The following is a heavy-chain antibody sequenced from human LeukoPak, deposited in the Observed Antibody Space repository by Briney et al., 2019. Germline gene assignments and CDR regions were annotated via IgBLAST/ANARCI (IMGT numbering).Heavy chain of an antibody. CDR3: AKESRTDIVVVVAATKLGNYFDY. CDR2: ISGSGGST. V-gene: IGHV3-23*01. D-gene: IGHD2-15*01. J-gene: IGHJ4*02. CDR1: GFTFSSYA. Sequence: GGSLRLSCAASGFTFSSYAVSWVRQAPGKGLEWVSAISGSGGSTYYADSVKGRFTISRDNSKNTLYLQMNSLRAEDTAVYYCAKESRTDIVVVVAATKLGNYFDYWGQGTLVTVSS.